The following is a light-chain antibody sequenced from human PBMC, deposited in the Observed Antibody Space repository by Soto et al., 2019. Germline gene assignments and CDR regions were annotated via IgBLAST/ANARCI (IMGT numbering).Light chain of an antibody. V-gene: IGKV1-27*01. CDR3: QKYNSGPLT. J-gene: IGKJ4*01. CDR1: QGIGSY. Sequence: DIQMTQSPSSLSASVGDRVPITCRASQGIGSYLAWYQQKPGKVPQVLIYAASTLQSGVPSRFSGSGSGTDFTLTISSLQPEDAATYYCQKYNSGPLTFGGGTKVDIK. CDR2: AAS.